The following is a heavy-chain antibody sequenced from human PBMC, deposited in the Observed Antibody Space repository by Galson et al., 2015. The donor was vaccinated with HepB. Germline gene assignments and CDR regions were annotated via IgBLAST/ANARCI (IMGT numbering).Heavy chain of an antibody. Sequence: SVKVSCKASGFTFNNYDINWVRQATGQALEWMGWMNPSTGDTGSAQKFQGRATMTTNISVITAYMELSSLKPEDTAVYYCASRRRGSGWNTAFEYWGQGTLVTVSS. CDR1: GFTFNNYD. V-gene: IGHV1-8*01. D-gene: IGHD6-19*01. J-gene: IGHJ4*02. CDR2: MNPSTGDT. CDR3: ASRRRGSGWNTAFEY.